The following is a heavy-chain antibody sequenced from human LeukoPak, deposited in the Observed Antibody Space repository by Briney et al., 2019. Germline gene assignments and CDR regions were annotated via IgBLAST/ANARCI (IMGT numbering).Heavy chain of an antibody. CDR2: IYHSGTT. J-gene: IGHJ3*02. Sequence: SETLSLTCAVSGYSISSGSYWGWIRQPPGKGLEWIGSIYHSGTTYYNPSVKSRVTISVDTSKNQFSLNLSSVTAADTAVYYCARHRGCGGNYGAFDIWGQGTMVTVSS. D-gene: IGHD4-23*01. CDR3: ARHRGCGGNYGAFDI. CDR1: GYSISSGSY. V-gene: IGHV4-38-2*01.